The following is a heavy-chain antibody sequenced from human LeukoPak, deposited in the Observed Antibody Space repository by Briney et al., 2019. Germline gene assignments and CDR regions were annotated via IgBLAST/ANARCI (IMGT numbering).Heavy chain of an antibody. J-gene: IGHJ1*01. Sequence: GGSLRLSCAASGFTFSSYEMNWVRQAPGKGLEWVSYISSSGSTIYYADSVKGRFTISRDNAKNSLYLQMNSLRAEDTAAYYCARPHYGDFEYFQHWGQGTLVTVSS. CDR3: ARPHYGDFEYFQH. D-gene: IGHD4-17*01. CDR2: ISSSGSTI. CDR1: GFTFSSYE. V-gene: IGHV3-48*03.